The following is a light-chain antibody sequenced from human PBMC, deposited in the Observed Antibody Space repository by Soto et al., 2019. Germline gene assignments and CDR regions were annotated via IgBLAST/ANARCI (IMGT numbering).Light chain of an antibody. J-gene: IGKJ1*01. V-gene: IGKV1-39*01. CDR1: QSISSY. CDR3: QQSYSTPPT. CDR2: AAS. Sequence: DIQMTQSPSSLSASVGDRVTITCRASQSISSYLNWYQQKPGKAPKLLIHAASSLQRGVPSRFSGSGSGTDFTLTISSLQPEDFSTYYCQQSYSTPPTFGQGTKVDIK.